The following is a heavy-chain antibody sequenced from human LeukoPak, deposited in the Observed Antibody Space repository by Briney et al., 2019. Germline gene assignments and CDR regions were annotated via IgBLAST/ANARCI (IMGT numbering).Heavy chain of an antibody. Sequence: GGSLRLSCAASGFTLSSYSMNWVRQAPGKGLEWVSYISSSSSTIYYADSVKGRFTISRDNAKSSLYLQMNSLRAEDTAVYYCARALRYFDWLSTSPEYNWFDPWGQGTLVTVSS. D-gene: IGHD3-9*01. J-gene: IGHJ5*02. CDR3: ARALRYFDWLSTSPEYNWFDP. V-gene: IGHV3-48*01. CDR2: ISSSSSTI. CDR1: GFTLSSYS.